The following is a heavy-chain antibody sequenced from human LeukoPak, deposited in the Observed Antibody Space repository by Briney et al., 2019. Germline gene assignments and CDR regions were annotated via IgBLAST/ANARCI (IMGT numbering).Heavy chain of an antibody. Sequence: GGSLRLSCAASGSTFSSYAMSWVRQAPGKGLEWVSGIIDSGEGTYYANFAKGRFTISRDNSNNTLYLQMNSLRAEDTAVYYCAKLGGQELHNYYVAVCGKGTTVAVSS. J-gene: IGHJ6*03. CDR1: GSTFSSYA. D-gene: IGHD3-16*01. CDR3: AKLGGQELHNYYVAV. CDR2: IIDSGEGT. V-gene: IGHV3-23*01.